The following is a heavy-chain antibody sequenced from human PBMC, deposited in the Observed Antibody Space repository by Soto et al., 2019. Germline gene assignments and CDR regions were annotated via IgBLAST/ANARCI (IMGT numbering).Heavy chain of an antibody. V-gene: IGHV3-74*01. D-gene: IGHD6-19*01. CDR2: INSDGSSI. J-gene: IGHJ4*02. CDR1: GITFSNYA. Sequence: GGSLRLSCAASGITFSNYAMNWVRQAPGKGLVWVSRINSDGSSISYADSVKGRFTISRDNAKNTLYLQMNSLRVEDTAVYYCARETGYSSGWRQDYWGQGTLVTVSS. CDR3: ARETGYSSGWRQDY.